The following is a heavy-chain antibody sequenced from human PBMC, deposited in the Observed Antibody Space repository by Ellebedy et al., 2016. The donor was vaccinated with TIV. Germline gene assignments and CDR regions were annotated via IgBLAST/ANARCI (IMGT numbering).Heavy chain of an antibody. CDR3: ARGDNYYYDSSGYYCSY. D-gene: IGHD3-22*01. CDR1: GYTFTSYF. CDR2: INPTSGSS. J-gene: IGHJ4*02. V-gene: IGHV1-46*01. Sequence: ASVKVSCKASGYTFTSYFLYWVRQAPGQGLEWMGIINPTSGSSNYAQKFQGRVTMTRDTSTSTVYMDLSSLRSEDTAVYYCARGDNYYYDSSGYYCSYWGQGTLVTVSS.